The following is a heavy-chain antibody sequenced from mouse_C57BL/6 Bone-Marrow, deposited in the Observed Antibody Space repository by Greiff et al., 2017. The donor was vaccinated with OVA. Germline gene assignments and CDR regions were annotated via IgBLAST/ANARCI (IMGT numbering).Heavy chain of an antibody. CDR3: AELGGGFAY. CDR1: GYAFTNYL. D-gene: IGHD4-1*01. J-gene: IGHJ3*01. CDR2: INPGSGGT. V-gene: IGHV1-54*01. Sequence: VQLQHSGAELVRPGTSVKVSCKASGYAFTNYLIEWVKQRPGQGLEWIGVINPGSGGTNYNEKFKGKATLTADKSSSTAYMQLSSLTSEDSAVYFCAELGGGFAYWGQGTLVTVSA.